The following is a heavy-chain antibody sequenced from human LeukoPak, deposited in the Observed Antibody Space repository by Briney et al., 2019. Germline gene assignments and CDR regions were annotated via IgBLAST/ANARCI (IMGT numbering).Heavy chain of an antibody. CDR2: ISGSGAST. D-gene: IGHD4-17*01. V-gene: IGHV3-23*01. Sequence: PGGSLRLSCAASGFTFATYWMHWVRQAPGKGLEWVSAISGSGASTYYADSVKGRFTISRDTSKNTLYLQMNSLRAEDTAVYYCAKSVSEMTTVPYYFDYWGQGTLVTVSS. J-gene: IGHJ4*02. CDR1: GFTFATYW. CDR3: AKSVSEMTTVPYYFDY.